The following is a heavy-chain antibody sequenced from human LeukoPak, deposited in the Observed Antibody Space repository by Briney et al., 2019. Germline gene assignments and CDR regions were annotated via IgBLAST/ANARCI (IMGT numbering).Heavy chain of an antibody. Sequence: SETLSLTCTVSGSSISSYYWSWIRQPPGKGLEWIGYIYYSGSTNYNPSLKSRVTISVDTSKNQFSLKLSSVTAADTAVYYCARHIVVVTAAEGGGAFDIWGQGTMVTVSS. CDR2: IYYSGST. D-gene: IGHD2-21*02. V-gene: IGHV4-59*08. CDR3: ARHIVVVTAAEGGGAFDI. CDR1: GSSISSYY. J-gene: IGHJ3*02.